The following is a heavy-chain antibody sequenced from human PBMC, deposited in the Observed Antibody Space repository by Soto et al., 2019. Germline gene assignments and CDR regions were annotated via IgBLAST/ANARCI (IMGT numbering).Heavy chain of an antibody. D-gene: IGHD5-12*01. CDR2: IYPGDSDV. CDR3: ARRDGFKIDH. V-gene: IGHV5-51*01. Sequence: DSLKISCKVFGYNFPNYWIGWVRQMPGKGLEWMGIIYPGDSDVRYSPSFQGQVTISADKSINTAYLQWRSLKASDAAMYYCARRDGFKIDHWGQGTPVTVS. J-gene: IGHJ4*02. CDR1: GYNFPNYW.